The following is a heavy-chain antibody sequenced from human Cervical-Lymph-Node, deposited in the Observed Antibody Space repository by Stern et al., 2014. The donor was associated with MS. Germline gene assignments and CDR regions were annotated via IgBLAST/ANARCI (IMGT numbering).Heavy chain of an antibody. Sequence: VQLVQSGAEVKKPGSSVKVSCTTSGGTFSSYVISWVRQAPGQGLEWMGGISSIVDKTNYAQKFRGKVTITADESTSTAYMELSSLRSDDTAIYYCATERGNNYGFGYWGQGTLVTVSS. J-gene: IGHJ4*02. CDR1: GGTFSSYV. V-gene: IGHV1-69*01. D-gene: IGHD5-18*01. CDR2: ISSIVDKT. CDR3: ATERGNNYGFGY.